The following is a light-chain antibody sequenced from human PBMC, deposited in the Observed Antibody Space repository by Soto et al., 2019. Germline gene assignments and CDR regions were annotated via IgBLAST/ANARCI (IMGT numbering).Light chain of an antibody. V-gene: IGKV3-20*01. J-gene: IGKJ2*01. CDR1: QSVSSSY. CDR3: QQYGSSPPYT. Sequence: EIVLTQSPGTLSLSPGERATLSCRASQSVSSSYLAWYQQKPGQAPRLLIYGASSRATGIPDRFSGSGSGTDFTLTISSLEHEDFAVYYCQQYGSSPPYTFGQGTKLEIK. CDR2: GAS.